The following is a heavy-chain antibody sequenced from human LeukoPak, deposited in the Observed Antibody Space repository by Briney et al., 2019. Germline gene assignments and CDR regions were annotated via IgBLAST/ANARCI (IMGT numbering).Heavy chain of an antibody. CDR1: GDSVSSNSAA. CDR3: AREDSSYYYDSSGYYPTPNFDY. J-gene: IGHJ4*02. D-gene: IGHD3-22*01. CDR2: TYYRSKWYN. Sequence: SQTLSLTCAISGDSVSSNSAAWNWIRQSPSRGLEWLGRTYYRSKWYNDYAVSVKSRITINPDTSKNQFSLQLNSVTPEDTAVYYCAREDSSYYYDSSGYYPTPNFDYRGQGTLVTVSS. V-gene: IGHV6-1*01.